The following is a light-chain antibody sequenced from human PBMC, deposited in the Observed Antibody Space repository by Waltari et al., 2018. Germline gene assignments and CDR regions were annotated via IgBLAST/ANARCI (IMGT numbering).Light chain of an antibody. CDR1: SSDVGDYNS. J-gene: IGLJ1*01. CDR3: CSYAGTYTYV. V-gene: IGLV2-11*01. CDR2: DVN. Sequence: QSALTQPRSVSGSPGQSVTISCTGTSSDVGDYNSVSWYQHHPGKVPKLMIYDVNKRPSGVPDRFSCSKSGSTASLTISGLQVDDEADYYCCSYAGTYTYVFGTGTEVTVL.